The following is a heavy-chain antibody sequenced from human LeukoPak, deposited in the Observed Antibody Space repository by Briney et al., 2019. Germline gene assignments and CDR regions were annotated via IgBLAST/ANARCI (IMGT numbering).Heavy chain of an antibody. D-gene: IGHD2-15*01. CDR2: IYHSGST. CDR1: GYSISSGYY. V-gene: IGHV4-38-2*01. CDR3: ANRVCSGGSCYPGYFDY. J-gene: IGHJ4*02. Sequence: PSETLSLTCAVSGYSISSGYYWGWIRQPPGKGLEWIGSIYHSGSTYHNPSLKSRVTISVDTSKNQFSLKLSSVTAADTAVYYCANRVCSGGSCYPGYFDYWGQGTLVTVSS.